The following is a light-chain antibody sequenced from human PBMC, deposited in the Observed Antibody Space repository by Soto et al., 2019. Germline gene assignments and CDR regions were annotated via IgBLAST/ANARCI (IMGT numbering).Light chain of an antibody. CDR2: GAS. J-gene: IGKJ1*01. V-gene: IGKV3-15*01. Sequence: VMTQSPATLSVSPGERVTLSCRASQSVSINLAWYQQKPGQAPRLLMYGASTRATGIPARFSGSGSGTEFTLTISSLQSEDFAVYYCQHYNNWPPWTFGQGTKVEIK. CDR1: QSVSIN. CDR3: QHYNNWPPWT.